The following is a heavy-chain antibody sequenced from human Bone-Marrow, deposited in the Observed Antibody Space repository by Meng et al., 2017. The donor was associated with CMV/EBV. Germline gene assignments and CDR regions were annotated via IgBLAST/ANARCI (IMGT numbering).Heavy chain of an antibody. CDR1: GFTFSSYA. CDR2: ISSSGSTI. D-gene: IGHD2-21*01. CDR3: ARDAVDGMDV. J-gene: IGHJ6*02. Sequence: SCAASGFTFSSYAMHWVRQAPGKGLEWVSYISSSGSTICYADSVKGRFTISRDNAKNSLYLQMNSLRAEDTAVYYCARDAVDGMDVWGQGTTVTVSS. V-gene: IGHV3-48*03.